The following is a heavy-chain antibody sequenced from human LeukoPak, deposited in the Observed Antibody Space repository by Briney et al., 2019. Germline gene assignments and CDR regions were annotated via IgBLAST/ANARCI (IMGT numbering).Heavy chain of an antibody. D-gene: IGHD2-21*02. CDR2: VHLSGAT. Sequence: PSETLSLTCAVSGGSITTTNWWSWVRQPPGKGLEWIGEVHLSGATNYNLSLESRVSMSIDKSKNHLSLEVTSVTAADTAIYYCTREGGDFSPFGFWGQGTLVTVSS. V-gene: IGHV4-4*02. CDR3: TREGGDFSPFGF. J-gene: IGHJ4*02. CDR1: GGSITTTNW.